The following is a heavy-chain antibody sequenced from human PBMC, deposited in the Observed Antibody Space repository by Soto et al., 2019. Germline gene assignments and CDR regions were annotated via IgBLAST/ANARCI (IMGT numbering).Heavy chain of an antibody. D-gene: IGHD3-3*01. CDR2: IYYSGST. Sequence: SETLSLTCTVSGGSISSGGYYWSWIRQHPGKGLEWIGYIYYSGSTYYNPSLKSRVTISVDTSKNQFSLKLSSVTAADTAVYYCARVSALKYDFWSRSQDYYGMDVWGQGTTVT. V-gene: IGHV4-31*03. J-gene: IGHJ6*02. CDR3: ARVSALKYDFWSRSQDYYGMDV. CDR1: GGSISSGGYY.